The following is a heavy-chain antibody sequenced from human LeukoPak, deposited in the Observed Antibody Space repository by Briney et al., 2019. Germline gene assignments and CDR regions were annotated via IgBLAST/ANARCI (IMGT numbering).Heavy chain of an antibody. J-gene: IGHJ4*02. D-gene: IGHD1-26*01. V-gene: IGHV4-31*03. CDR2: IYYSGST. CDR1: GGSISSGGYY. Sequence: PSQTLSLTCTVSGGSISSGGYYWSWIRQHPGKGLEWIGYIYYSGSTYYNPSLKSRVTISVDTSKNQFSLKLRSVTAADTAVYYCARERLGASGGDFDYWGQGTLVTVSS. CDR3: ARERLGASGGDFDY.